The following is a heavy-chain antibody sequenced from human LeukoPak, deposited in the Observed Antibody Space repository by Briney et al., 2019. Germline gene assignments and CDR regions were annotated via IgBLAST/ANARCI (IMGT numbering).Heavy chain of an antibody. CDR1: GYTFTGYY. J-gene: IGHJ6*02. Sequence: ASVKVSCKASGYTFTGYYMHWVRQAPGQGLEWMGRINPSSGGTNYAQKFQGRVTMTRDTSISTAYMELSRLRSDDTAVYYCARENYDYARRHYGIDVWGRGTTVTVSS. CDR2: INPSSGGT. CDR3: ARENYDYARRHYGIDV. V-gene: IGHV1-2*06. D-gene: IGHD3-16*01.